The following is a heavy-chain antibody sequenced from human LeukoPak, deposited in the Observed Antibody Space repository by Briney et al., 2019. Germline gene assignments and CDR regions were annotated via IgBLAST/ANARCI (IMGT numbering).Heavy chain of an antibody. J-gene: IGHJ4*02. CDR1: GFTFSTYW. D-gene: IGHD2-8*02. V-gene: IGHV3-74*01. CDR3: ARDYSTGYFDY. CDR2: INSDGSST. Sequence: PGGSLRLSCAASGFTFSTYWMHWVRQAPGKGLVWVSRINSDGSSTSYGDSVKGRFTISRDNSKNTLYLQMNSLRAEDTAVYYCARDYSTGYFDYWGQGTLVTVSS.